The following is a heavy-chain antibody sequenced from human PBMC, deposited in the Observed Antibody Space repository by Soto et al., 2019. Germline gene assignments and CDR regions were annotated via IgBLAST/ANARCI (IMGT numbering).Heavy chain of an antibody. CDR3: ASVLAVAGKPFDS. CDR2: ISFTGST. D-gene: IGHD6-19*01. Sequence: QVQLQESGPGLVKPSQTLSLTCTVSGGSGRNGNYSWAWIRQPPGKGLEWIGSISFTGSTFYTPSMRSRIAISAATSTNQFSLNLISVTAADTALYYCASVLAVAGKPFDSWGQGTLVTVSS. CDR1: GGSGRNGNYS. J-gene: IGHJ4*02. V-gene: IGHV4-30-4*01.